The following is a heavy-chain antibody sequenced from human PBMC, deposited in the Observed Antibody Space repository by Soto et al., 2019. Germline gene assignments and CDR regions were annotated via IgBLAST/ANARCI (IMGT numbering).Heavy chain of an antibody. CDR1: GYTFTSYG. D-gene: IGHD4-17*01. Sequence: QVQLVQSGAEVKKPGASVKVSCKASGYTFTSYGISWVRQAPGQGLEWMGWVSAYNGNTNYAQKFQGRVTMTTDTATSTAYMELRSLRSDDTAVYYCARAAPLTTVTTSYYYYGMDVWGQGTTVTVSS. V-gene: IGHV1-18*01. CDR2: VSAYNGNT. J-gene: IGHJ6*02. CDR3: ARAAPLTTVTTSYYYYGMDV.